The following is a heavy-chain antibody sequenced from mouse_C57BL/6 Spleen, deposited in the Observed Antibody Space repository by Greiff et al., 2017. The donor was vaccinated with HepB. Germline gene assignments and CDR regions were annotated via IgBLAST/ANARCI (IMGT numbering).Heavy chain of an antibody. V-gene: IGHV5-9*01. J-gene: IGHJ1*03. CDR2: ISGGGGNT. Sequence: EVKVVESGGGLVKPGGSLKLSCAASGFTFSSYTMSWVRQTPEKRLEWVATISGGGGNTYYPDSVKGRFTIYRDNAKNTLYLPMSSLRSEDTALYYCARYYYGSRVHWYFDVWGTGTTVTVSS. D-gene: IGHD1-1*01. CDR1: GFTFSSYT. CDR3: ARYYYGSRVHWYFDV.